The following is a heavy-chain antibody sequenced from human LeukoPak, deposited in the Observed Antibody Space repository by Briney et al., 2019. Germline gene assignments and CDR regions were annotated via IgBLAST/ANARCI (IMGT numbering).Heavy chain of an antibody. CDR2: ISGSGGST. CDR3: AKEQRFYSGSYFGY. Sequence: PGGALRLXCAASGFTFSSYAMSWVRQAPGKGLEWVSAISGSGGSTYYADSVKGRFTISRDNSKNTLYLQMNSLRAEDTAVYYCAKEQRFYSGSYFGYWGQGTLVTVSS. CDR1: GFTFSSYA. D-gene: IGHD1-26*01. J-gene: IGHJ4*02. V-gene: IGHV3-23*01.